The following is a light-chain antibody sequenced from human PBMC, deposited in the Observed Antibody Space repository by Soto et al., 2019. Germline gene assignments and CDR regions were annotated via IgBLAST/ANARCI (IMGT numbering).Light chain of an antibody. CDR3: QQYSSCSRT. CDR1: QSISSW. J-gene: IGKJ1*01. V-gene: IGKV1-5*03. Sequence: DIQMTQSPSTLSASVGDRVTITCRASQSISSWLAWYHQKPGKAPSLLIYKASSLESGVPSRFSGSGSGTEFTLTISSLQPDDFATYYCQQYSSCSRTFGQGTKVEIE. CDR2: KAS.